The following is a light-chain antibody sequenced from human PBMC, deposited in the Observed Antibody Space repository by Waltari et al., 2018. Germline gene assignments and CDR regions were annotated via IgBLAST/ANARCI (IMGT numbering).Light chain of an antibody. CDR3: NSRDSSGNHRVV. CDR2: GKN. Sequence: SSELTQDPAVSVALGQTVRITCQGDSLRRYYASWYQQKPGQAPVLVIYGKNNRPSGIPDRFSGSSSGNTASLTITGAQAEDEADYYCNSRDSSGNHRVVFGGGTKLTVL. J-gene: IGLJ2*01. V-gene: IGLV3-19*01. CDR1: SLRRYY.